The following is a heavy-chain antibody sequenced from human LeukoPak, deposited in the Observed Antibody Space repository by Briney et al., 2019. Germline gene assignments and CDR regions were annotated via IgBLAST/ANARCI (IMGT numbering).Heavy chain of an antibody. Sequence: GGSLRLSCVASGFTFTSDAMNWVRQAPGKGLEWVSSTVSRGTTQYADSVKGRFTVSRDTSKNTLYLQVNSLRADDTAVYYCAKCSTSAYTTGWCNWIDPWGQGTLVTVSS. CDR2: TVSRGTT. CDR1: GFTFTSDA. D-gene: IGHD6-19*01. CDR3: AKCSTSAYTTGWCNWIDP. J-gene: IGHJ5*02. V-gene: IGHV3-23*01.